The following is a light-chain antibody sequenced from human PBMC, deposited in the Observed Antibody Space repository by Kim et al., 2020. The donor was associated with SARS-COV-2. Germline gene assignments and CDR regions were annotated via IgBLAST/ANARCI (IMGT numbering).Light chain of an antibody. CDR1: RSNIGTNT. J-gene: IGLJ3*02. CDR2: NDN. Sequence: GQPGTLSGPGSRSNIGTNTVSWYRQLPGTAPNLVIYNDNRRSSGVPDRFSASKSGNSASLAISGLQSDDEADYYCATTDDSLNGVVFGGGTQLTVL. V-gene: IGLV1-44*01. CDR3: ATTDDSLNGVV.